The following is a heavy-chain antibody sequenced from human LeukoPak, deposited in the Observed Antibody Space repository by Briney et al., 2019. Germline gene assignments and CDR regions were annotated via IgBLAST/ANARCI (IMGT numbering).Heavy chain of an antibody. J-gene: IGHJ2*01. D-gene: IGHD1-1*01. Sequence: ASVKVSCKASGYSFTGYYMHWVRQAPGQGLEWMGWINPNSGGTDYVQKFQGRVTLTRDTAISTAYMELSRLRSDDTAVYYCARKLENLVCFDLWGRGTQVTVSS. CDR1: GYSFTGYY. CDR2: INPNSGGT. CDR3: ARKLENLVCFDL. V-gene: IGHV1-2*02.